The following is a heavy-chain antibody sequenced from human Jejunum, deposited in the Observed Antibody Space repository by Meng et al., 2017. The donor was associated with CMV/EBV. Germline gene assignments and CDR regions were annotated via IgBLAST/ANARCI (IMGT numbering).Heavy chain of an antibody. Sequence: SYYSNWIRQPPGKGLEWIGYICNSGSTNYNPSLKSRVTISVDTSKNQFSLKLSSVTAADTAVYYCARHWRGYCGYTSCSSNYFDYWGQGSLVTVSS. D-gene: IGHD5-12*01. J-gene: IGHJ4*02. V-gene: IGHV4-59*08. CDR1: SYY. CDR3: ARHWRGYCGYTSCSSNYFDY. CDR2: ICNSGST.